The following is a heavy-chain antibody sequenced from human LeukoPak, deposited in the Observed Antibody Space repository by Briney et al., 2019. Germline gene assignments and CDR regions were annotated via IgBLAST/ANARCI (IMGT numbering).Heavy chain of an antibody. D-gene: IGHD3-22*01. Sequence: GESLKISCKDSGYSFASSWIGWVRQMPGKGLDWMGIIYPGDSDSRYSASFQGQVTISADKSISTAYLQWSSLKASDTAMYYCATRYNYYDSSGYYYFDYWGQGTLVTVSS. CDR2: IYPGDSDS. J-gene: IGHJ4*02. CDR1: GYSFASSW. CDR3: ATRYNYYDSSGYYYFDY. V-gene: IGHV5-51*01.